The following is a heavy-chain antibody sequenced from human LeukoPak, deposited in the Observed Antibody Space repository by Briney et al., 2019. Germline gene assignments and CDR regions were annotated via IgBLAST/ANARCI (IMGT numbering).Heavy chain of an antibody. CDR1: GLTFSSYA. CDR2: ISGSGGST. J-gene: IGHJ4*02. V-gene: IGHV3-23*01. CDR3: AKVGSSSCFDY. Sequence: GGSLRLSYAASGLTFSSYAMSWAPQAPGKGLEGVSAISGSGGSTYYADSVKGRFTISRDNSKNTLYLQMNSLRAEDTAVYYCAKVGSSSCFDYWGQGTLVTVSS. D-gene: IGHD6-13*01.